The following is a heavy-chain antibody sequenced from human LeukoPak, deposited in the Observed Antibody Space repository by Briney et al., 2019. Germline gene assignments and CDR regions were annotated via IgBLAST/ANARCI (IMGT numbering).Heavy chain of an antibody. J-gene: IGHJ6*02. D-gene: IGHD2-15*01. CDR1: GFTFSSYS. CDR2: ISSASSYI. V-gene: IGHV3-21*01. Sequence: GGSLRLSCAASGFTFSSYSVTWVRQAPGRGLEWVSSISSASSYIYYADSVKGRFIISRDNGKNSLYLQMNSLRAEDTAVYYCASGYCSGGSCSDYYYYGMDVWGQGTTVTVSS. CDR3: ASGYCSGGSCSDYYYYGMDV.